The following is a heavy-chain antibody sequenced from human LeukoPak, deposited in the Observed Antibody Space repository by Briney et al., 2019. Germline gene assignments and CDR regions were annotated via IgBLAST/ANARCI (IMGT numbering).Heavy chain of an antibody. CDR1: GYTFTSYY. J-gene: IGHJ5*02. V-gene: IGHV1-46*01. CDR3: ARGLGGLERDYWFDP. Sequence: ASVKVSCKASGYTFTSYYMHWVRQAPGQGLEWMGIINPSGGSTSYAQKFQGRVTMTRDTSTSTVYMELSSLRSEDTAVYYCARGLGGLERDYWFDPWGQGTLVTVSS. CDR2: INPSGGST. D-gene: IGHD1-1*01.